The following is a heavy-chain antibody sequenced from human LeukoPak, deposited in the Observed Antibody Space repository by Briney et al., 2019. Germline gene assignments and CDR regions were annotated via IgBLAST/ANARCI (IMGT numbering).Heavy chain of an antibody. V-gene: IGHV1-2*02. J-gene: IGHJ6*02. Sequence: ASVKVSCKASGYIFTGYYMHWVRQAPGQGLEWMGWINPNSGGTNYAQKFQGRVTMTRDTSISTAYMELSRLRSDDTAVYYCASRGTGTTTRYYYYGMDVWGQGTTVTVSS. CDR3: ASRGTGTTTRYYYYGMDV. D-gene: IGHD1-1*01. CDR1: GYIFTGYY. CDR2: INPNSGGT.